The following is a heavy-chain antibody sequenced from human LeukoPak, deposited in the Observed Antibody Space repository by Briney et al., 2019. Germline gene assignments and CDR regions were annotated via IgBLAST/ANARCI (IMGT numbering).Heavy chain of an antibody. V-gene: IGHV1-69*01. CDR1: GGTFSSYA. D-gene: IGHD2-2*01. J-gene: IGHJ4*02. CDR3: ARSHVVVPAVTPGYFDY. CDR2: IIPIFGTA. Sequence: SVKVSCKASGGTFSSYAISWVRQAPGQGLEWMGGIIPIFGTANYAQKFQGRVTITADESTSTAYMELSRLRPEDTAVYYCARSHVVVPAVTPGYFDYWGQGTLVTVSS.